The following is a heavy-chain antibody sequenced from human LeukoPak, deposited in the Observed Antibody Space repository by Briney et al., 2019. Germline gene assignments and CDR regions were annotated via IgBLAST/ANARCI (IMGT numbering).Heavy chain of an antibody. CDR3: ARETAGIAAHPIDY. Sequence: SETLSLTCAVSGGSISSSNWWSWVRQPPGKGLEWIGEIYHSGSTNYNPSLKSRVTISVDTSKNQFSLKLSSVTAADTAVYYCARETAGIAAHPIDYWGQGTLVTVSS. J-gene: IGHJ4*02. CDR1: GGSISSSNW. D-gene: IGHD6-6*01. CDR2: IYHSGST. V-gene: IGHV4-4*02.